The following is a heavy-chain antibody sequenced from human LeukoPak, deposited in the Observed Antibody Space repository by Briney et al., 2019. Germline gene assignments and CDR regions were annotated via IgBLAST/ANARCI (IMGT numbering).Heavy chain of an antibody. V-gene: IGHV4-59*01. J-gene: IGHJ5*02. CDR2: IYYSGST. D-gene: IGHD4-17*01. CDR3: ARAVYGDYLDP. CDR1: GGSISSYY. Sequence: SETLSLTCTVSGGSISSYYWSWIRQPPGKGLEWIGYIYYSGSTNYNPSLKSRVTISVDTSKNQFSLKLSSVTAADTAVYYCARAVYGDYLDPWGQGTLVTVSS.